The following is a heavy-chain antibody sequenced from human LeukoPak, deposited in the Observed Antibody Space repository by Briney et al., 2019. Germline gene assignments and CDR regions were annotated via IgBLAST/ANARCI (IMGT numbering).Heavy chain of an antibody. CDR1: GFTFSSYA. D-gene: IGHD2-15*01. CDR3: AKSSGLLPYYFDY. Sequence: GGSLRLSCAASGFTFSSYAMSWVRQAPGKGLEWVSAISGSGGSTCYADSVKGRFTISRDNSKNTLYLQMNSLRAEDTAVYYCAKSSGLLPYYFDYWGQGTLVTVSS. V-gene: IGHV3-23*01. CDR2: ISGSGGST. J-gene: IGHJ4*02.